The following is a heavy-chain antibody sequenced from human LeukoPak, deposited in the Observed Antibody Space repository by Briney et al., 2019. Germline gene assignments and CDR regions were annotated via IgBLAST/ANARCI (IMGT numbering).Heavy chain of an antibody. Sequence: SETLSLTCTVSGYSISSGYYWGWIRQPPGKGLEWIGSIYHSGSTYYNPSLKSRVTISVDTSKNQFSLKLSSVTAADTAVYYCASESGGYWGQGTLVTVSS. D-gene: IGHD1-26*01. CDR2: IYHSGST. CDR1: GYSISSGYY. J-gene: IGHJ4*02. CDR3: ASESGGY. V-gene: IGHV4-38-2*02.